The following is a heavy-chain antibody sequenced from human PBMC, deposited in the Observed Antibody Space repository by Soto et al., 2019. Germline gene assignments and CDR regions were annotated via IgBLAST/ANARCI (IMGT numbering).Heavy chain of an antibody. J-gene: IGHJ4*02. CDR2: IIPIFGTA. Sequence: QVQLVQSGAEVKKPGSSVKVSCKASGGTFSSYAISWVRQAPGQGLEWMGGIIPIFGTANYAQKFQGRVTITADEATSTAYMELSSMRSEDTAVYYCARGGGYYDSSGYYYGYWGQGTLVTVSS. D-gene: IGHD3-22*01. CDR3: ARGGGYYDSSGYYYGY. CDR1: GGTFSSYA. V-gene: IGHV1-69*01.